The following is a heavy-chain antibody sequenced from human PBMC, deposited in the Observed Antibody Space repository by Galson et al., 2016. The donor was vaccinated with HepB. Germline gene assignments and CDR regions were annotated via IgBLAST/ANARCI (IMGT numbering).Heavy chain of an antibody. CDR3: ARKGSGWHESNFDY. CDR1: GFTFNNYG. V-gene: IGHV3-21*06. CDR2: ISSSSSHI. Sequence: SLRLSCAASGFTFNNYGMTWVRQAPGKGPQRVSSISSSSSHIYYADSVKGRFTVSRDNAKNSLYLQMNSLTAEDTAVYYCARKGSGWHESNFDYWGQGALVTVSS. D-gene: IGHD6-19*01. J-gene: IGHJ4*02.